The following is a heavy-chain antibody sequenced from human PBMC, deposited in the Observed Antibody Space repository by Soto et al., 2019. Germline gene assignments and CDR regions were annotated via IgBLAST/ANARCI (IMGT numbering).Heavy chain of an antibody. J-gene: IGHJ6*03. CDR1: GYTFTSYD. CDR3: ARGNMVRGGKSNTKSWDYYMDV. CDR2: MNPNSGNT. V-gene: IGHV1-8*01. D-gene: IGHD3-10*01. Sequence: ASVKVSCKASGYTFTSYDINWVRQATGQGLEWMGWMNPNSGNTGYAQKFQGRVTMTRNTSISTAYMELCSLRSEDTAGYYCARGNMVRGGKSNTKSWDYYMDVWGKGTTVTVSS.